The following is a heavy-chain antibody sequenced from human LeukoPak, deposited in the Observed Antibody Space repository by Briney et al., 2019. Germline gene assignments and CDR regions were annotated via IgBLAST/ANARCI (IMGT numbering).Heavy chain of an antibody. V-gene: IGHV3-21*06. Sequence: GGSLRLSCTASGLTFSTSGFNWVRQAPGKGLEWVSSIGPTGSDRYHADSIKGRFTISGGNANNFLYLQMNSLRAEDTAVYYCATETNGRHYDYWGQGTLLTVSS. CDR3: ATETNGRHYDY. J-gene: IGHJ4*02. D-gene: IGHD1-14*01. CDR1: GLTFSTSG. CDR2: IGPTGSDR.